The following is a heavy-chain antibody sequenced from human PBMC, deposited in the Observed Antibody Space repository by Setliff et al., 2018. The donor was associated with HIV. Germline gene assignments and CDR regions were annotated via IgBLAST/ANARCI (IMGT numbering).Heavy chain of an antibody. V-gene: IGHV3-48*03. CDR1: GFTFRSYE. Sequence: PGGSLRLSCAASGFTFRSYEMNWVRQAPGKGLEWVSHISSSGSTIYYADSVKGRFTISRDNAKNSLYLQMNSLRAEDTAVYYCARDIVVVIGPPFQHWGQGTLVTVSS. CDR3: ARDIVVVIGPPFQH. D-gene: IGHD3-22*01. CDR2: ISSSGSTI. J-gene: IGHJ1*01.